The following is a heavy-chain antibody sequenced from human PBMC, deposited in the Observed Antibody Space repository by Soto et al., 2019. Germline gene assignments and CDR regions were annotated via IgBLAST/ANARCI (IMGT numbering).Heavy chain of an antibody. J-gene: IGHJ4*02. CDR2: IWYDGSNK. Sequence: QVQLVGSGGGVVQPGRSLRLSCAASGFTFSSYGMHWVRQAPGKGLEWVAVIWYDGSNKYYADSVKGRFTISRDNSKNMLYLQMNSLRAEDTAVYYCARQVTYGSGSYSFDYWGQGTLVTVSS. V-gene: IGHV3-33*01. CDR1: GFTFSSYG. CDR3: ARQVTYGSGSYSFDY. D-gene: IGHD3-10*01.